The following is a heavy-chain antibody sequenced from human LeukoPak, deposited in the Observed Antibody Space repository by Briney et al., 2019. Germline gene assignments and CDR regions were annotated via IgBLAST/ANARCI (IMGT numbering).Heavy chain of an antibody. J-gene: IGHJ1*01. CDR3: AINYDSTSGYYFFQQ. CDR1: GFTFNTYA. D-gene: IGHD3-22*01. CDR2: ISGSGSNR. Sequence: PGGSLRLSCAASGFTFNTYAMTWVRQTPGKGLEGVSTISGSGSNRYYADSVKGRFTISRDNSKTTLYLKANSLRAEDTDVYYCAINYDSTSGYYFFQQWGQGTLVTVSS. V-gene: IGHV3-23*01.